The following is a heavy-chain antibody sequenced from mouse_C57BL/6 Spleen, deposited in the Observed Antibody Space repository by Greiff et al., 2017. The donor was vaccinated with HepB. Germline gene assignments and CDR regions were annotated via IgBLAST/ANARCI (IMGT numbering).Heavy chain of an antibody. CDR1: GYTFTDYY. CDR3: AGYPLGN. Sequence: VQLQQSGPELVKPGASVKISCTASGYTFTDYYMNWVNQSPGKSLEWIADINPNNGGTSYTQKFKGKGTLAVDNSSSTAYMELRSLTSEDSAVYYCAGYPLGNWGQGTTLTVSS. J-gene: IGHJ2*01. CDR2: INPNNGGT. D-gene: IGHD3-1*01. V-gene: IGHV1-26*01.